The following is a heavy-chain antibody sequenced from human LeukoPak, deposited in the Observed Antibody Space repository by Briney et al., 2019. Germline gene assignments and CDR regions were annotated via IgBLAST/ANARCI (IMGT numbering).Heavy chain of an antibody. V-gene: IGHV4-34*01. Sequence: PSETLSLTCSVNGGSFSDYYWSWIRQPPVKGLEWIGEINHSGSTNYNPSLKSRVTISVDTSKNQFSLKLSSVTAADTAVYYCARGRFGGSYYDSSGFFDYWGQGTLVTVSS. D-gene: IGHD3-22*01. CDR2: INHSGST. J-gene: IGHJ4*02. CDR3: ARGRFGGSYYDSSGFFDY. CDR1: GGSFSDYY.